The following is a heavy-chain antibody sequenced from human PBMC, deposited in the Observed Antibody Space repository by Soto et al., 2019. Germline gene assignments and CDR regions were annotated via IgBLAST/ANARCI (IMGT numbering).Heavy chain of an antibody. CDR3: ARAVEMTIDY. V-gene: IGHV3-48*01. Sequence: GGSLRLSCAASGFTFSSYSMNWVRQAPGKGLEWVSYISSSSTIYYADSVKGRFTISRDNAKNSLYLQMNSLRAEDTAVYYCARAVEMTIDYWGQGTLVTVSS. D-gene: IGHD2-15*01. CDR1: GFTFSSYS. J-gene: IGHJ4*02. CDR2: ISSSSTI.